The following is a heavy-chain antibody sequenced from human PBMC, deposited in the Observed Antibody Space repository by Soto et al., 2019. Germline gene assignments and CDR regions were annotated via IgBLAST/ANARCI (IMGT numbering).Heavy chain of an antibody. Sequence: EVPLVETGGGLIQPGGSLSLSCAASGFTVSSNYMSWVRQAPGKGLEWVSVIYSGGSTYYADSVKGRFTISRDNAEDTLYLQMHGLRAADTAVYYCAVPISGWSAHTGPWYFELWGRGTLVTVSS. CDR3: AVPISGWSAHTGPWYFEL. J-gene: IGHJ2*01. CDR1: GFTVSSNY. V-gene: IGHV3-53*02. D-gene: IGHD6-19*01. CDR2: IYSGGST.